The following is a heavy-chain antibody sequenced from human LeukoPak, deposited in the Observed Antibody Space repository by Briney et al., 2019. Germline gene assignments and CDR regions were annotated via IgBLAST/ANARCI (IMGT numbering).Heavy chain of an antibody. D-gene: IGHD3-10*02. Sequence: GGSLRLSCAASGFTFSNYGISWVRQAPGKGLERVSYISSSGSTIYYADSVKGRFTISRDNAKNSLYLQMNSLRAEDTAVYYCAELGITMIGGVWGKGTTVTISS. CDR2: ISSSGSTI. J-gene: IGHJ6*04. CDR3: AELGITMIGGV. CDR1: GFTFSNYG. V-gene: IGHV3-48*04.